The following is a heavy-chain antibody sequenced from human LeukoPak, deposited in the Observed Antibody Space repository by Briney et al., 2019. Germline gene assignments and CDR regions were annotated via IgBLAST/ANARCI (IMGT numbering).Heavy chain of an antibody. Sequence: ASEKVSCKASGYTFTTHYIHWVRQAPGQGLEWMGIINPSDGGASYAQKFQGRLTMSRDTSTSTLYMELSSLRSEDTAIYYCARKAPHDTSGWYFDLWGRGTLVTVSS. CDR2: INPSDGGA. J-gene: IGHJ2*01. V-gene: IGHV1-46*01. CDR1: GYTFTTHY. CDR3: ARKAPHDTSGWYFDL. D-gene: IGHD3-22*01.